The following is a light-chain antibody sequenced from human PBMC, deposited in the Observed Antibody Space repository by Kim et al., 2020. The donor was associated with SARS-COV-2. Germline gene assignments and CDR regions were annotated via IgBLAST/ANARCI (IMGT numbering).Light chain of an antibody. CDR3: QQYKTCPDT. Sequence: VSVGDRVTLTCRASQSIGGWLAWYQQKPGQAPKLLIYTASTLESGVPARFSGSGSGTEFTLTISSLQSDDFATYYCQQYKTCPDTFGGGTKVDIK. J-gene: IGKJ4*02. CDR1: QSIGGW. V-gene: IGKV1-5*03. CDR2: TAS.